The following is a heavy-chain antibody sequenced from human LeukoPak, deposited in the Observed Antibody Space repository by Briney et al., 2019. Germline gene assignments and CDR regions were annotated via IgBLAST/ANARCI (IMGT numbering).Heavy chain of an antibody. CDR2: ISGSGGSP. Sequence: GGSLRLSCAASGFTFNNYAMNWVRQAPGKGLEWVSGISGSGGSPYYADSVKGRFTISRDNSKNTLYLQMSSLRAEDTAVYYCAKGLYSSGWYEIDYWGQGTLVTVSS. CDR3: AKGLYSSGWYEIDY. V-gene: IGHV3-23*01. CDR1: GFTFNNYA. D-gene: IGHD6-13*01. J-gene: IGHJ4*02.